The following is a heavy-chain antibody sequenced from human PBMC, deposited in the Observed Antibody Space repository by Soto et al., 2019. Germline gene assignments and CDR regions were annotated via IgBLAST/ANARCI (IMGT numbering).Heavy chain of an antibody. Sequence: QITLKESGPTLVRPTQILTLTCTFSGFSFSTTGVGGGWIRQPPGKALEWLERIYWDDDKRYSPSLKSRLTIKKDTSKDGVILTRTNTYPVDTATFYSAQSLRDYGLCRERGNYFDPWGQGTLVTVSS. V-gene: IGHV2-5*02. J-gene: IGHJ5*02. CDR1: GFSFSTTGVG. CDR2: IYWDDDK. D-gene: IGHD3-10*01. CDR3: AQSLRDYGLCRERGNYFDP.